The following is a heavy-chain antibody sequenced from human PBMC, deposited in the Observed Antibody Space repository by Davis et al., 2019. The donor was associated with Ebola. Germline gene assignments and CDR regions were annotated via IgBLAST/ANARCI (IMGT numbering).Heavy chain of an antibody. J-gene: IGHJ4*02. CDR2: ISRSGGTI. V-gene: IGHV3-48*03. Sequence: GGSLRLSCAASGFTFSSYKMNWVRQAPGKGLEWVSYISRSGGTIFYADSVKGRFTISRDNAKNSLYLQMNSLGAEDTAVYYCARDHDSSGYPLFDLWGQGTLVTVSS. CDR1: GFTFSSYK. CDR3: ARDHDSSGYPLFDL. D-gene: IGHD3-22*01.